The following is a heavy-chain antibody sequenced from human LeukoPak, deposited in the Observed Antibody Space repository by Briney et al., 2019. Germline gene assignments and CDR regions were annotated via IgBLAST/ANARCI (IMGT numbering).Heavy chain of an antibody. V-gene: IGHV4-34*01. J-gene: IGHJ4*02. CDR3: ARTWEQLGAIDY. CDR2: INHSGST. Sequence: SETLSLTCTVSGGSISSYYWSWIRQPPGKGLEWIGEINHSGSTNYNPSLKSRVTISVDTSKNQFSLKLSSVTAADTAVYYCARTWEQLGAIDYWGQGTLVTVSS. CDR1: GGSISSYY. D-gene: IGHD6-6*01.